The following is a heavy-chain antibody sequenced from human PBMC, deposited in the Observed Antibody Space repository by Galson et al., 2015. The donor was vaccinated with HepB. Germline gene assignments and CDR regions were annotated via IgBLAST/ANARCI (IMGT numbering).Heavy chain of an antibody. J-gene: IGHJ5*02. D-gene: IGHD2-2*01. CDR2: ISYDGSNK. CDR3: AKDQLPAARNTKGGFDP. Sequence: SLRLSCAASGFTFSSYGMHWVRQAPGKGLEWVAVISYDGSNKYYADSVKGRFTISRDNSKNTLYLQMNSLRAEDTAVYYCAKDQLPAARNTKGGFDPWGQGTLVTVSS. V-gene: IGHV3-30*18. CDR1: GFTFSSYG.